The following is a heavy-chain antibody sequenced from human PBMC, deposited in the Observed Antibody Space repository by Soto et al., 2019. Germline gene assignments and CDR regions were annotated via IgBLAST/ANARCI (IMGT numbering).Heavy chain of an antibody. CDR2: IYYDGSP. Sequence: SETLSLTCSVSGGSINIYSHYWGWIRQPPGKGKEWIASIYYDGSPYYNPSLKSRVTISVDTSKNQFSLKLSSVTAADTAVYYCARVRGNYYDSSGYYSGEYYFDYWGQGTLVTVSS. D-gene: IGHD3-22*01. V-gene: IGHV4-39*07. CDR1: GGSINIYSHY. CDR3: ARVRGNYYDSSGYYSGEYYFDY. J-gene: IGHJ4*02.